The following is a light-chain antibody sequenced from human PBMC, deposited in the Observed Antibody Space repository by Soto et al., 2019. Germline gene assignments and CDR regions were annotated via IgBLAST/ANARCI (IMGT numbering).Light chain of an antibody. CDR2: AAS. CDR1: QSISNY. J-gene: IGKJ1*01. V-gene: IGKV1-39*01. CDR3: QQSYSTPRT. Sequence: DIQMTQSPSSLSAPVGDRVTITCRASQSISNYLNWYQQKPGKAPKLLMYAASSLQSGVPSRFSGSGSGTDFTLTISSLQPEDFATYYCQQSYSTPRTFGQGTKVEIK.